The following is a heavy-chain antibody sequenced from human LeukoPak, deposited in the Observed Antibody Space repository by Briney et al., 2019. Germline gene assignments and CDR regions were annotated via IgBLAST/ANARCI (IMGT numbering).Heavy chain of an antibody. CDR2: IYYSGST. CDR1: GGSISSGGYY. V-gene: IGHV4-31*03. CDR3: ARVNDILTPPPEYNWFDP. D-gene: IGHD3-9*01. J-gene: IGHJ5*02. Sequence: PSQTLSLTCTVSGGSISSGGYYWSWIRQHPGKGLEWIGYIYYSGSTNYNPSLKSRVTISVDTSKNQFSLKLSSVTAADTAVYYCARVNDILTPPPEYNWFDPWGQGTLVTVSS.